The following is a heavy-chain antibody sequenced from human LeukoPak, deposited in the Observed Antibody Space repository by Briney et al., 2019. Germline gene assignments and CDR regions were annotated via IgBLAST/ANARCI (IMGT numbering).Heavy chain of an antibody. CDR2: IYSGGGTTK. J-gene: IGHJ2*01. Sequence: GGSLRLSCVASGLTFRNYGFHWVRQAPGKGLEWVAIIYSGGGTTKYYAESVKDRFTITRDDSRDTLYLQMNSLRAEDTAVYYCVVILVPGGVWHFDLWGRGTLVTVSS. V-gene: IGHV3-33*03. CDR3: VVILVPGGVWHFDL. D-gene: IGHD2-2*01. CDR1: GLTFRNYG.